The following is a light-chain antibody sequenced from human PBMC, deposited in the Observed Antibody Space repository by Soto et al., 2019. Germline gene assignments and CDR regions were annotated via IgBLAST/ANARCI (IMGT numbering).Light chain of an antibody. CDR1: NSDVGGYDR. V-gene: IGLV2-14*01. J-gene: IGLJ3*02. CDR3: ISYIPSTTTHWV. CDR2: EVY. Sequence: QSALTQPASVSGSPGQSITISCTGTNSDVGGYDRVSWYQHHPGKAPKLLIFEVYNRPSGISDRFSGYKSGDTASLTISGLQDEDEADYYCISYIPSTTTHWVFGGGTKLTVL.